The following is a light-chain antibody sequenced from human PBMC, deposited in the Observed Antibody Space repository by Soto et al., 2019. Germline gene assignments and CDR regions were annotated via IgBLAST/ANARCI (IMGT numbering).Light chain of an antibody. CDR1: SSNIGSNI. V-gene: IGLV1-44*01. Sequence: QSVVTQPPSASGTPGQRVTISCSGSSSNIGSNIVNWYQHLPGTAPKLLIYNNDQRPSGVPDRFSGSKSGTSASLAISGLQSADEADYYCAAFVDSLNGPVFGGGSKVTVL. CDR2: NND. J-gene: IGLJ2*01. CDR3: AAFVDSLNGPV.